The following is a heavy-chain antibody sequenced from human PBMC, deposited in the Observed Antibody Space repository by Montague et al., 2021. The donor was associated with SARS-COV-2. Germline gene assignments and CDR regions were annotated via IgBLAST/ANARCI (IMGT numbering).Heavy chain of an antibody. Sequence: CAISGDSVSSNRAAWNWIRQPPSRGLEWLGRTYYRSKWYNDYAVSVKSRITINPDTSKNQFSLQLNSVTPEDTAVYYCARDGGLYSSSWYLGYFDYWGQGTLVTVSS. J-gene: IGHJ4*02. V-gene: IGHV6-1*01. D-gene: IGHD6-13*01. CDR3: ARDGGLYSSSWYLGYFDY. CDR1: GDSVSSNRAA. CDR2: TYYRSKWYN.